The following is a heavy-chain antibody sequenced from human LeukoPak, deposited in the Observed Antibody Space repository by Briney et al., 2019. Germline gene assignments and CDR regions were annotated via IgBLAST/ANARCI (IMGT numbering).Heavy chain of an antibody. D-gene: IGHD5-24*01. J-gene: IGHJ4*02. CDR1: GFTFSSYA. Sequence: GGSLRLSCAASGFTFSSYAMTWVRQAPGKGLEWVSGISGSGGSIRYADSVKGRFIISRDNSKNTLYLQMNSQRAEDTAVYYCAKGGDGYNYYFDYWGQETLVTVSS. CDR3: AKGGDGYNYYFDY. V-gene: IGHV3-23*01. CDR2: ISGSGGSI.